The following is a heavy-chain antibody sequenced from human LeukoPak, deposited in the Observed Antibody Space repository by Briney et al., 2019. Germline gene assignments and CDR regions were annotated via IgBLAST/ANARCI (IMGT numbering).Heavy chain of an antibody. J-gene: IGHJ4*02. Sequence: GASVKVSCKASGYTFTSYDINWVRQATGQGLEWMGWINPNSGNTGYAQKFQGRVTMTRNTSISTAYMELSSLRSEDTAVYYCARGRSITMVRGVIVEGFDYWGQGTLVTVSS. CDR1: GYTFTSYD. CDR3: ARGRSITMVRGVIVEGFDY. CDR2: INPNSGNT. D-gene: IGHD3-10*01. V-gene: IGHV1-8*01.